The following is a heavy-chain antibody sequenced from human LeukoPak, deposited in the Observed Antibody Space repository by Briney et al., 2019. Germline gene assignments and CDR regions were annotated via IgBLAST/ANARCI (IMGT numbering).Heavy chain of an antibody. CDR3: ARRGTGGRSFDI. V-gene: IGHV4-61*01. CDR1: GGSVGSGSYY. Sequence: SETLSLTCTVSGGSVGSGSYYWTWIRQPPGKGLEWIGYISYSGSTNFNPSLKSRVTISVDTSKNQFSLNLSSVTAADTAVYYCARRGTGGRSFDIWGQGTMVTVSS. D-gene: IGHD2-8*02. CDR2: ISYSGST. J-gene: IGHJ3*02.